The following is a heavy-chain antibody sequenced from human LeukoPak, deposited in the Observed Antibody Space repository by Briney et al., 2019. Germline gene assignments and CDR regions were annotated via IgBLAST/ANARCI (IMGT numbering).Heavy chain of an antibody. D-gene: IGHD2-15*01. CDR2: ISSSSSYI. Sequence: AGGSLRLSCAASGFTFSSYEMNWVRQAPGKGLEWVSSISSSSSYIYYADSVKGRFTISRDNAKNSLYLQMNSLRAEDTAVYYCARDLGYCSGGSCYIPAAFDIWGQGTMVTVSS. V-gene: IGHV3-21*01. CDR1: GFTFSSYE. J-gene: IGHJ3*02. CDR3: ARDLGYCSGGSCYIPAAFDI.